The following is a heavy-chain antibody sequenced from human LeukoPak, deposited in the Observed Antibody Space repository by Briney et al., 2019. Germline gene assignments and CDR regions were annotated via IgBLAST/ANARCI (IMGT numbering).Heavy chain of an antibody. D-gene: IGHD1-26*01. CDR2: IYYSGST. V-gene: IGHV4-30-4*08. CDR1: GGSISSGDYY. Sequence: PSETLSLTCTVSGGSISSGDYYWRWIRQPPGKGLEWIGYIYYSGSTYYNPSLKSRVTISVDTSKNQFSLKLSSVTAADTAVYYCARSRTIYSGRPFDYWGQGTLVTVSS. J-gene: IGHJ4*02. CDR3: ARSRTIYSGRPFDY.